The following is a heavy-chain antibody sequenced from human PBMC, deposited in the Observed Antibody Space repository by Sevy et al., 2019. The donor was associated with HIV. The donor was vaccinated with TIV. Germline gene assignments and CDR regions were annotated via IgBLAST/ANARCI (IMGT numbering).Heavy chain of an antibody. CDR2: IRQDGNEI. V-gene: IGHV3-7*01. Sequence: QLGGSLSLSFKASGFTFSSFSMQWFRQAPGKGLEWVANIRQDGNEIYYGDSVKGRFTISRDNAKNALYLQMDVLRAEDTGLYYCARRYFDLWGQGTLVTVSS. CDR3: ARRYFDL. J-gene: IGHJ4*02. CDR1: GFTFSSFS.